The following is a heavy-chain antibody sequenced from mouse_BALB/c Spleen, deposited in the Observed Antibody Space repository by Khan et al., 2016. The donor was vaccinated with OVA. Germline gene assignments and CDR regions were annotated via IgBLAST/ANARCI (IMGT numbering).Heavy chain of an antibody. CDR1: GYTFINYW. D-gene: IGHD1-1*01. J-gene: IGHJ2*01. CDR3: ARRGLRWDFDY. V-gene: IGHV1-7*01. Sequence: VQLQQSGAELAKPGASVKMSCKASGYTFINYWLLWVKQRPGQGLEWIGYINPSTGYTEYNQNFKDKATLTADKSSSTAYMQLSSLTSEDSAGYYCARRGLRWDFDYWGQGTTLTVSS. CDR2: INPSTGYT.